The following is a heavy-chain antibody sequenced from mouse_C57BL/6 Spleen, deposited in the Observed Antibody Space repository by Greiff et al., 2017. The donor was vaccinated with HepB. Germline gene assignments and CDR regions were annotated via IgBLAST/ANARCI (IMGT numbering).Heavy chain of an antibody. CDR1: GYSITSGYY. CDR2: ISYDGSN. J-gene: IGHJ1*03. V-gene: IGHV3-6*01. Sequence: EVKVEESGPGLVKPSQSLSLTCSVTGYSITSGYYWNWIRQFPGNKLEWMGYISYDGSNNYNPSLKNRISITRDTSKNQFFLKLNSVTTEDTATYYCAREVVDWYFDVWGTGTTVTVSS. CDR3: AREVVDWYFDV. D-gene: IGHD1-1*01.